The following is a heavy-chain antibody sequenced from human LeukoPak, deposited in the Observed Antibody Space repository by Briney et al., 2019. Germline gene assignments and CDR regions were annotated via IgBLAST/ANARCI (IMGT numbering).Heavy chain of an antibody. D-gene: IGHD3-9*01. V-gene: IGHV1-69*17. J-gene: IGHJ5*02. CDR2: IIPIFGIA. CDR1: GGTFSSYA. CDR3: ARGGDFDWLLSNWFDP. Sequence: SVKVSCKASGGTFSSYAISWVRQAPGQGLEWMGGIIPIFGIANYAQKFQGRVTITADKSTSTAYMELSSLRSEDTAVYYCARGGDFDWLLSNWFDPWGQGTLVTVSS.